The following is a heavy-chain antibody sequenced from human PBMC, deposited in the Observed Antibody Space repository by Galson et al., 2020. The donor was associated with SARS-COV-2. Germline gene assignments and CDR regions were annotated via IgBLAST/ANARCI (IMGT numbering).Heavy chain of an antibody. V-gene: IGHV3-23*01. CDR1: GFTFSSYA. J-gene: IGHJ6*02. Sequence: GGSLRLSCAASGFTFSSYAMSWVRQAPGKGLEWVSAISGSGGSTYYADSVKGRFTISRDNSKNTLYLQMNSLRAEDTAVYYCAKALLRFLEWSPFFIGMDVWGQGTTVTVSS. CDR2: ISGSGGST. CDR3: AKALLRFLEWSPFFIGMDV. D-gene: IGHD3-3*01.